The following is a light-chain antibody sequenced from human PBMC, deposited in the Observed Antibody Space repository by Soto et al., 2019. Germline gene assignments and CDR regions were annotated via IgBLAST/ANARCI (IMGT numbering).Light chain of an antibody. V-gene: IGKV1-9*01. CDR3: QQLKSYPLT. CDR2: APS. Sequence: IQLTQSPSSLSASVGDRVTVTCRASQGIGTYLVWYQQKSGKAPTVLIYAPSTLQTGVPSRFSGSGSGTDFSLTISSLHPEDVATYYCQQLKSYPLTFGGGTKVDI. J-gene: IGKJ4*01. CDR1: QGIGTY.